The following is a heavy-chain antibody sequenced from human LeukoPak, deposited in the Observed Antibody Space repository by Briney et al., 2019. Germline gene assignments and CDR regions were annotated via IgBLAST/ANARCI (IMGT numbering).Heavy chain of an antibody. Sequence: SETLSLTCTVSGGSISSYYWSWIRQPPGKGLEWIGYIYYSGSNNYNPSLKSRVTISVDTSKNQFSLKLSSVTAADTAVYYCARDSLAAAGNYYYYGMDVWGQGTTVTVSS. D-gene: IGHD6-13*01. J-gene: IGHJ6*02. CDR2: IYYSGSN. CDR1: GGSISSYY. CDR3: ARDSLAAAGNYYYYGMDV. V-gene: IGHV4-59*01.